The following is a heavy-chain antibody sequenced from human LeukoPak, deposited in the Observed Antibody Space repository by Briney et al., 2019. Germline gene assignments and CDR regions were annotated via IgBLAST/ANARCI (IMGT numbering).Heavy chain of an antibody. CDR3: ARDQGWSGSFKTYYYDSSGYRPVDY. Sequence: GGSLRLSCAASGFTFSNYFMGWVRQAPGKGLEWVANIKQDGSESYYVDSVKGRFTISRDNAKNSLYLQMNSLRAEDTAVYYCARDQGWSGSFKTYYYDSSGYRPVDYWGQGTLVTVSS. J-gene: IGHJ4*02. CDR2: IKQDGSES. V-gene: IGHV3-7*01. CDR1: GFTFSNYF. D-gene: IGHD3-22*01.